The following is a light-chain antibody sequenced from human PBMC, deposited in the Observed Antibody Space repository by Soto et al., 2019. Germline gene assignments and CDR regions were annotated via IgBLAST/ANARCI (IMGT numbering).Light chain of an antibody. J-gene: IGKJ3*01. V-gene: IGKV3-20*01. Sequence: EIVLTQSPGTLSLSPGERATLSCRASQSVSSSYLAWYQQKPGQAPRLLIYGASSRATGIPDRFSGSGSGTHFPPTISRLEPEDFAVYYCQQYVSQLGFTLAPGTKVDIK. CDR1: QSVSSSY. CDR3: QQYVSQLGFT. CDR2: GAS.